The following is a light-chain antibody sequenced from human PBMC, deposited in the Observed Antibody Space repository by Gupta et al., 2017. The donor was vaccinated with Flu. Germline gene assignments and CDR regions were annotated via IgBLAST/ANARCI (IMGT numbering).Light chain of an antibody. CDR2: LGS. CDR1: KKVLNRPNNKNY. CDR3: KQDHRQSRT. J-gene: IGKJ4*01. V-gene: IGKV4-1*01. Sequence: GETDRTNCDKSKKVLNRPNNKNYLAGYEKKEGELTKEIIDLGSNRGSGVPERFSGSGSGTDFTLTISSLEAEDVGVYYCKQDHRQSRTFGEGTKVEIK.